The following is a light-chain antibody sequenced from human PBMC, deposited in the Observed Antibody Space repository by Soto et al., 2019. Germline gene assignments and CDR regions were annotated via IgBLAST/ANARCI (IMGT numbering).Light chain of an antibody. J-gene: IGLJ2*01. CDR1: RSDVGVYNY. Sequence: QSALTQPASVSGSPGQSITISCTGTRSDVGVYNYVSRYQQHPGKAPKLMIYEVTNRPSGVSNRFSGSKSGNTASLTISGLQADDEADYYCSSYTSTFTLVFGGGTKVTVL. CDR3: SSYTSTFTLV. V-gene: IGLV2-14*01. CDR2: EVT.